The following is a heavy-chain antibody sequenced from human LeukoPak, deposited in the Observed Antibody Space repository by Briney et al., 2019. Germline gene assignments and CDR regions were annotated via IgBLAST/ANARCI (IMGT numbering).Heavy chain of an antibody. Sequence: HTGGSLRLSCAASGFTFSSYWMHWVRQAPGKGLVWVSLLNSDGTSTFYADSVRGRFTISRDNAKNTLYLQMNSLRAEDTAVYYCARDVWHYYDSSGYYGYWGQGTLVTVSS. CDR3: ARDVWHYYDSSGYYGY. CDR2: LNSDGTST. CDR1: GFTFSSYW. J-gene: IGHJ4*02. D-gene: IGHD3-22*01. V-gene: IGHV3-74*01.